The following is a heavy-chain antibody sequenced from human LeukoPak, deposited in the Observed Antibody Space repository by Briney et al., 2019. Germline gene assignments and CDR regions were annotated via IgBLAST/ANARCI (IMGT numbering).Heavy chain of an antibody. D-gene: IGHD3-10*01. Sequence: SETLSLTCTVSGGSISSSSYYWGWIRQPPGKGLEWIGSIYYSGSTYYNPSLKSRVTISVDTSKNQFSLKLSSVTAADTAVYYCARGTWFGEWRLDYWGQGTLVTVSS. CDR3: ARGTWFGEWRLDY. J-gene: IGHJ4*02. CDR2: IYYSGST. CDR1: GGSISSSSYY. V-gene: IGHV4-39*01.